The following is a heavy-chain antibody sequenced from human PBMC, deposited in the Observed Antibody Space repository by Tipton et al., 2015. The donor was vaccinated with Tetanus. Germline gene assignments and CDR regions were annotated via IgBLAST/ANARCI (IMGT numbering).Heavy chain of an antibody. V-gene: IGHV1-46*01. CDR2: INPSGGST. CDR3: AAGIVGATTGPAFDI. D-gene: IGHD1-26*01. J-gene: IGHJ3*02. Sequence: QMQLVQSGAEVKKPGASVKVSCKASGYTFTSYYMHWVRQAPGQGLAWMGIINPSGGSTSYAQKFQGRVTMTRDTSTSTVYMELSSLRSEDTAVYYCAAGIVGATTGPAFDIWGQGTMVTVSS. CDR1: GYTFTSYY.